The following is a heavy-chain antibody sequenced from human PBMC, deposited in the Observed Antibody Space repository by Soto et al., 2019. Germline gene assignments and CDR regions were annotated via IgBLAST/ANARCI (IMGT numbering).Heavy chain of an antibody. V-gene: IGHV1-69*06. D-gene: IGHD3-10*01. CDR1: GGTFSSYA. CDR2: IIPIFGTA. Sequence: SVKVSCKASGGTFSSYAISWVRQAPGQGLEWMGGIIPIFGTANYAQKFQGRVTITADKSTSTAYMELSSLRSEDTAVYYCARGTQYGSGSSFDYWGQVTLFTVSS. J-gene: IGHJ4*02. CDR3: ARGTQYGSGSSFDY.